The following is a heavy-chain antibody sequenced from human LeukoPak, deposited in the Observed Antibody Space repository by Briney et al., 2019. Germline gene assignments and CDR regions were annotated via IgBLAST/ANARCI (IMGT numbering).Heavy chain of an antibody. CDR1: GYSFTDYY. J-gene: IGHJ5*02. Sequence: ASVKVTCKTSGYSFTDYYMHWVRQAPGQGLEWMGWINPNSGGTSSAQKFQGRVTMTRDTSISTVYMEVSWLTSDDTAIYYCARADRLNGGPYLIGPWGQGTLVTVSS. V-gene: IGHV1-2*02. CDR3: ARADRLNGGPYLIGP. CDR2: INPNSGGT. D-gene: IGHD2-21*01.